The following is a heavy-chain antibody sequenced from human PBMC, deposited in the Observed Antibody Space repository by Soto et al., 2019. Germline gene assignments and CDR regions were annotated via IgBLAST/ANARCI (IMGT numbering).Heavy chain of an antibody. Sequence: QITLKESGPTLVKPTQTLTLTCTFSGFSLSTSGVGVGWIRQPPGKALEWLALIYWDDDKRHSPSLKSRLTITKDTSKNQVVLTMTNMDPVDTATYYCAHSYYYDSSGRAFDYWGQGTLVTVSS. CDR1: GFSLSTSGVG. V-gene: IGHV2-5*02. CDR3: AHSYYYDSSGRAFDY. D-gene: IGHD3-22*01. CDR2: IYWDDDK. J-gene: IGHJ4*02.